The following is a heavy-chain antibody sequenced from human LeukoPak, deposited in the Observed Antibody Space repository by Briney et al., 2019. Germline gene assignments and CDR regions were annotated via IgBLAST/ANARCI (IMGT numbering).Heavy chain of an antibody. V-gene: IGHV4-34*01. CDR1: GGSFSGYY. D-gene: IGHD3-10*01. CDR2: INHSGST. J-gene: IGHJ6*02. CDR3: ARHLGRRSALGYGSESYSSYYYGMDV. Sequence: PSETLSLTCAVYGGSFSGYYWIWIRQPPGKGLEWIGEINHSGSTNYSPSLKSRVTISVDTSETQFSLKLSSVTAADTAVYYCARHLGRRSALGYGSESYSSYYYGMDVWGQGTTVTVSS.